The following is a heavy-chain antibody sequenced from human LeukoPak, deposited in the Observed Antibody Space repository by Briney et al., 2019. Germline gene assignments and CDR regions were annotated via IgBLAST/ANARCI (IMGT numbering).Heavy chain of an antibody. D-gene: IGHD5-18*01. CDR3: ARWDENIYGQPQGGSLDY. J-gene: IGHJ4*02. CDR1: GNTFTSYY. Sequence: ASVKVSCKASGNTFTSYYIHWVRQAPGQGLEWMGIISPSGGSTSYAQTFEGRITMTRDTSTSTVYMELSSLRSEDTAVYYCARWDENIYGQPQGGSLDYWGQGTLVTVSS. V-gene: IGHV1-46*01. CDR2: ISPSGGST.